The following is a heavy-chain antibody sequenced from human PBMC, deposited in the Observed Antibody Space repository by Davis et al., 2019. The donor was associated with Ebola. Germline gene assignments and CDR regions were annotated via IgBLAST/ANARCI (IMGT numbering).Heavy chain of an antibody. Sequence: ASVKVSCKASRNTFTTYYMHWVRQAPGQGLEWMGIINPSGGSTTYAQKFQGRVTMTTDTSTSTAYMEVGSLRSDDTAVYYCARAQFPTTSDHWGQGTLVTVSS. CDR1: RNTFTTYY. V-gene: IGHV1-46*01. CDR2: INPSGGST. J-gene: IGHJ4*02. D-gene: IGHD1-1*01. CDR3: ARAQFPTTSDH.